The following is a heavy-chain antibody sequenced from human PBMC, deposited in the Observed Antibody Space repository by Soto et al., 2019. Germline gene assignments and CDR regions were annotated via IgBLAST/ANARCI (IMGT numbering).Heavy chain of an antibody. V-gene: IGHV3-11*01. CDR2: ISNSGTTM. Sequence: QVQVVESGGDLVDPGGSLRLSCEASGFTFSDHYMSWVRQAPGKGLEWVSDISNSGTTMYYADSVKGRFTIARHNAKKSLYLQTTSLRAKDTAVYYCARDRQPSSYNGLDVWGQGSTVTVSS. CDR3: ARDRQPSSYNGLDV. J-gene: IGHJ6*02. D-gene: IGHD1-1*01. CDR1: GFTFSDHY.